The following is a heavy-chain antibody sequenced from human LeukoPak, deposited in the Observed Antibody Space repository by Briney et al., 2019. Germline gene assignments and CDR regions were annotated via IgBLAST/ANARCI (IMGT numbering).Heavy chain of an antibody. Sequence: SGTLSLTCAVSGGSVSSNNWWSWVRQPPGKGLEWIGEIYHSGSTNYNPSLKSRVTISVDKSKNQFSLNLSSVTAADTAVYYCARLGAYDSSGYYLWGQGTLVTVSS. D-gene: IGHD3-22*01. J-gene: IGHJ5*02. CDR1: GGSVSSNNW. CDR3: ARLGAYDSSGYYL. V-gene: IGHV4-4*02. CDR2: IYHSGST.